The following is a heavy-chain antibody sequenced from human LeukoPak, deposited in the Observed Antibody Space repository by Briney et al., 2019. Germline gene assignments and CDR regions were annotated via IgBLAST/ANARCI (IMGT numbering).Heavy chain of an antibody. CDR2: ISYDGSNK. Sequence: GGSLRLSCSASGFTFSTYWMSWVRQAPGKGLEWVAVISYDGSNKYYADSVKGRFTISRDNSKNTLYLQMNSLRAEDTAVYYCAKDQSLVRGVIGGFDYWGQGTLVTVSS. CDR3: AKDQSLVRGVIGGFDY. D-gene: IGHD3-10*01. CDR1: GFTFSTYW. V-gene: IGHV3-30*18. J-gene: IGHJ4*02.